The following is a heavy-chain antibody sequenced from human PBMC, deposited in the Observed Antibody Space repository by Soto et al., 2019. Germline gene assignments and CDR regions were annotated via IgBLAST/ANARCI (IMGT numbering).Heavy chain of an antibody. V-gene: IGHV4-34*01. D-gene: IGHD5-12*01. Sequence: QVQLQQWGAGLLKPSETLSLNCAVNGGSLSGYYWSWIRQPPGKGLEWIGEIKDGGRTNYSPSLRSQAIISSDASNNQFSLGLYSVTASDTGVYYCARGQEGVVATHWDQGTLVTVSS. J-gene: IGHJ4*02. CDR2: IKDGGRT. CDR1: GGSLSGYY. CDR3: ARGQEGVVATH.